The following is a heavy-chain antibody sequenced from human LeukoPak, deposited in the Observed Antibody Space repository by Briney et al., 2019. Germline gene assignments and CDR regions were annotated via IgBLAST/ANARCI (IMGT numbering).Heavy chain of an antibody. D-gene: IGHD2-15*01. CDR3: ASMGYCSGGSCYRFDY. CDR2: IYYSGST. V-gene: IGHV4-59*01. J-gene: IGHJ4*02. Sequence: SETLSLTCTVSGGSISSYYWSWIRQPPGKGLECIGYIYYSGSTNYNPSLKSRVTISVDTSKNQFSLKLSSVTAADTAVYYCASMGYCSGGSCYRFDYWGQGTLVTVSS. CDR1: GGSISSYY.